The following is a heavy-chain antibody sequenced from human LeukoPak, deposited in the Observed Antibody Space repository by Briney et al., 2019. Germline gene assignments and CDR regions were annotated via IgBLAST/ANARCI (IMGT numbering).Heavy chain of an antibody. Sequence: GGSLRLSCAASKFTFSSYAMSWVRQAPGKGLKWVSAISASGGSTYYADSVKGRFTISRDNSKNTLYLQMNSLRAEDTAVYYCAKGIWSGYRWYFDYWGQGTLVTVSS. J-gene: IGHJ4*02. CDR3: AKGIWSGYRWYFDY. CDR2: ISASGGST. D-gene: IGHD3-3*01. V-gene: IGHV3-23*01. CDR1: KFTFSSYA.